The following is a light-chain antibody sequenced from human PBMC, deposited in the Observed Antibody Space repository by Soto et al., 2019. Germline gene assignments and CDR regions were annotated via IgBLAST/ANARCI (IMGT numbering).Light chain of an antibody. CDR2: EVS. V-gene: IGLV2-14*01. CDR3: ISYKSSSTWV. Sequence: QSALTQPASVSGSPGQSITISCTGTSSDIGGYNYVSWYQQHPGKAPKLMIYEVSNRPSGVSDRFSGSRSGNTASLTISGLQAEDESDYYCISYKSSSTWVFGGGTKVTVL. CDR1: SSDIGGYNY. J-gene: IGLJ3*02.